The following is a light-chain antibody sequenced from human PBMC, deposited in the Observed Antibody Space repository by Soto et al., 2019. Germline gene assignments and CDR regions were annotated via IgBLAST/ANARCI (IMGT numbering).Light chain of an antibody. CDR1: QGLSSW. CDR3: QQANSLPRT. Sequence: DIQMTQSPSSVSASVGDRVTITCRASQGLSSWLAWYQPKPGKAPNLLIHTASSLQSGVPSRFRGSGSGTDFTLTISSLQPEDFATYYCQQANSLPRTFGGGTKVEIK. V-gene: IGKV1-12*01. CDR2: TAS. J-gene: IGKJ4*01.